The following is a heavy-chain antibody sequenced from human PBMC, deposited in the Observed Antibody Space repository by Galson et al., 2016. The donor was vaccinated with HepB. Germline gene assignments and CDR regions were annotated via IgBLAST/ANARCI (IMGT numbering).Heavy chain of an antibody. V-gene: IGHV3-66*02. CDR3: VRGVYGDHGWFDY. J-gene: IGHJ4*02. D-gene: IGHD4-17*01. CDR1: GFTVSNNY. Sequence: SLRLSCAASGFTVSNNYMTWVRQAPGKGLEYVSVIYSGGTTYYADSVNGRFTISRDNSQNSLFLQMNTLRAEDTAVYFCVRGVYGDHGWFDYWGQGTLVTVSS. CDR2: IYSGGTT.